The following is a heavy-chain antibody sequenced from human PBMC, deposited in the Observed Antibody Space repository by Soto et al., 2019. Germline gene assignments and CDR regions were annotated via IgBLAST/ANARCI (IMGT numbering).Heavy chain of an antibody. V-gene: IGHV1-2*04. J-gene: IGHJ4*02. Sequence: ASVKVSCKASGGTFSTYTITWVRQAPGQGLEWMGWINPNSGGTNYAQKFQGWVTMTRDTSISTAYMELSRLRSDDTAVYYCARDARGDEAPMDYWGQGTLVTVSS. D-gene: IGHD3-10*01. CDR1: GGTFSTYT. CDR2: INPNSGGT. CDR3: ARDARGDEAPMDY.